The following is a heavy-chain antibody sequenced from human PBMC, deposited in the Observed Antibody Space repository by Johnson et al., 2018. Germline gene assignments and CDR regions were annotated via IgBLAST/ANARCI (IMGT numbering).Heavy chain of an antibody. CDR1: GFTVSSNY. CDR2: IYSGGST. Sequence: EVQLVESGGGLVKPGGSLRLSCAASGFTVSSNYMSWVRQAPGKGLEWVSVIYSGGSTYYADSVKGRFTISRDNSKNTLYLQMNSLRAGEAAVYYCASLGRRKPDAFDIWGQGTMVTVSS. V-gene: IGHV3-66*02. J-gene: IGHJ3*02. CDR3: ASLGRRKPDAFDI.